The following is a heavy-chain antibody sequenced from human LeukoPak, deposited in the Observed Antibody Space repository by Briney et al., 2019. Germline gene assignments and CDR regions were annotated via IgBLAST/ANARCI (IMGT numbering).Heavy chain of an antibody. J-gene: IGHJ3*02. V-gene: IGHV4-59*08. Sequence: KPSETLSLTCTVSGGSISSYYWSWIRQPPGKGLEWIGYIYYSGSTNYNPSLKSRVTISVDTSKNQFSLKLSSVTAADTAVYYCARAMIEREDAFDIWGQGTMVTVSS. CDR1: GGSISSYY. CDR2: IYYSGST. D-gene: IGHD3-22*01. CDR3: ARAMIEREDAFDI.